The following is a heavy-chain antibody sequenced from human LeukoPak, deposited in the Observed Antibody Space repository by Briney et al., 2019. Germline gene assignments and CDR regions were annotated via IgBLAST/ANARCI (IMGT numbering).Heavy chain of an antibody. CDR2: ISSSSSYI. CDR3: AREGLDYVWGSYRSYMDV. CDR1: GYTFSSYS. V-gene: IGHV3-21*01. J-gene: IGHJ6*03. D-gene: IGHD3-16*02. Sequence: ASVKVSCKASGYTFSSYSMNWVRQAPGKGLEWVSSISSSSSYIYYADSVKGRFTISRDNAKNSLYLQMNSLRAEDTAVYYCAREGLDYVWGSYRSYMDVWGKGTTVTVSS.